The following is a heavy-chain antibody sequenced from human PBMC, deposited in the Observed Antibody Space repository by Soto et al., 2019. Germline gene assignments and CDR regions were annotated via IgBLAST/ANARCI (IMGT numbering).Heavy chain of an antibody. J-gene: IGHJ6*02. D-gene: IGHD3-10*01. CDR1: VFTFSSYA. Sequence: VGSLRLSCAASVFTFSSYAMSWVRQAPGKGLEWVSAISGSGGSTYYADSVKGRFTISRDNSKNTLYLQMNSLRAEDTAVYYCAKDYYGSGSYGGSYYYYGMDVWGQGTTVTVSS. V-gene: IGHV3-23*01. CDR3: AKDYYGSGSYGGSYYYYGMDV. CDR2: ISGSGGST.